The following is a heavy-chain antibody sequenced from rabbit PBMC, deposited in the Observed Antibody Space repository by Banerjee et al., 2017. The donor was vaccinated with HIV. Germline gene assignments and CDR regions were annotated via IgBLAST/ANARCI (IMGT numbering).Heavy chain of an antibody. V-gene: IGHV1S40*01. D-gene: IGHD7-1*01. Sequence: QSLEESGGDLVKPGASLTLTCTASGFSFSSGYDMCWVRQAPGKGLEWIGYIYAGSTGTTGYASWAKGRFTISKTSWTTVTLQMTSLTAADTATYFCARDLTGVTGWNFNLWGPGTLVTVS. CDR2: IYAGSTGTT. CDR3: ARDLTGVTGWNFNL. J-gene: IGHJ4*01. CDR1: GFSFSSGYD.